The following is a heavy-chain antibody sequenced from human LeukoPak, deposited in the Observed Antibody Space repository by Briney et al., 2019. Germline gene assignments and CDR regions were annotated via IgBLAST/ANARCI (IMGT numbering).Heavy chain of an antibody. CDR1: GFTFSDYA. CDR2: ISSSSSYI. J-gene: IGHJ4*02. D-gene: IGHD2-2*01. CDR3: ARAGGYCSSTSCQLLGY. V-gene: IGHV3-21*01. Sequence: GGSLRLSCAASGFTFSDYAMNWVRQAPGKGLEWVSSISSSSSYIYYADSVKGRFTISRDNAKNSLYLQMNSLRAEDTAVYYCARAGGYCSSTSCQLLGYWGQGTLVTVSS.